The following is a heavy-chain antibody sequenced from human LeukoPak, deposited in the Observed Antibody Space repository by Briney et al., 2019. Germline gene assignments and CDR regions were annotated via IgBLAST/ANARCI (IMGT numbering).Heavy chain of an antibody. J-gene: IGHJ5*02. CDR3: ARDCCGYRSWFAP. CDR1: GGSIISDDFY. Sequence: PSETLSLTCTVSGGSIISDDFYWGWIRQPPGKGLEWIGSILYSGNTYYNSSLKSRVTISVDKSKNQFSLILTSVTAADTAVYYCARDCCGYRSWFAPWSQGTLVTVSS. CDR2: ILYSGNT. D-gene: IGHD6-25*01. V-gene: IGHV4-39*07.